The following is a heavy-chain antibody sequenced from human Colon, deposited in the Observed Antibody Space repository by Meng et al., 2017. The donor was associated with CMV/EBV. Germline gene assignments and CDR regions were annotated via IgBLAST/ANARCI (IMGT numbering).Heavy chain of an antibody. D-gene: IGHD6-13*01. CDR1: GYTFTANH. J-gene: IGHJ4*02. Sequence: VRWGQSGTEVKKPGASVNVSCKTSGYTFTANHLHWVRQAPGQGLEWMGWIYPQDGGTYFAQKFQDRVTLTRDTSITTAYMELSGLTSDDTAIYYCVRESWYFDFWGEGTLVTVSS. CDR3: VRESWYFDF. V-gene: IGHV1-2*02. CDR2: IYPQDGGT.